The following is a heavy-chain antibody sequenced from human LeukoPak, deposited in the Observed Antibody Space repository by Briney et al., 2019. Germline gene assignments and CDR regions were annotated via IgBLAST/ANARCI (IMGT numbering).Heavy chain of an antibody. V-gene: IGHV1-8*01. CDR3: ARGQGLRYFDWRVDY. CDR1: GYTFTSYD. CDR2: MNPNSGNT. Sequence: GASVKVSCKASGYTFTSYDINWVRQATGQGLEWMGWMNPNSGNTGYAQKFQGRVTMTRNTAISTAYMELSSLRSDDTAVYYCARGQGLRYFDWRVDYWGQGTLVTVSS. D-gene: IGHD3-9*01. J-gene: IGHJ4*02.